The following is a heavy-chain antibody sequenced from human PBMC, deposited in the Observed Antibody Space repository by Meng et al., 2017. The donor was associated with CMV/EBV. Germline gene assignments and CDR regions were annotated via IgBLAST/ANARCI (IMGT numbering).Heavy chain of an antibody. D-gene: IGHD3-22*01. CDR1: GGSFRGSY. Sequence: TLSLTSAVYGGSFRGSYWSWIRQPPGKGLEWIGEINHSGSTNYNPSLKSRVTISVDTSKNQFSLKLSSVTAADTAVYYCARGRWLRYWGQGTLVTVSS. V-gene: IGHV4-34*01. J-gene: IGHJ4*02. CDR3: ARGRWLRY. CDR2: INHSGST.